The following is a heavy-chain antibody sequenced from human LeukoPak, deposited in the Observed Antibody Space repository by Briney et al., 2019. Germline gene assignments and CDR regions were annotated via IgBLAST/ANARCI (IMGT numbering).Heavy chain of an antibody. CDR1: GFTFSDYN. V-gene: IGHV3-11*01. D-gene: IGHD2-15*01. CDR3: ARVLRYCSGGNCYSGGLGYMDV. CDR2: ISRSGSTK. Sequence: GGSLRLSCAASGFTFSDYNMRWIRQAPGKGLEWVSSISRSGSTKYYADCVKGRFTISRDNAKNSLFLQMNSLRAEDTAVYYCARVLRYCSGGNCYSGGLGYMDVWGKGTTVTISS. J-gene: IGHJ6*03.